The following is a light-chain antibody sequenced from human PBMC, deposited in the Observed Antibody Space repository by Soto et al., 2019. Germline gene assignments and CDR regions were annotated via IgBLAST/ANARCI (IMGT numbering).Light chain of an antibody. Sequence: DIVLTQSPDSLAVSLGERATINCKSSQSVLYSSNNKNYLAWYQQKPGQPPKLLISWASTRESGVPDRFSGGGSGTDFTLTISSLQAEDVAVYYCQQYYSTPPVTFGGGTKVEIK. CDR3: QQYYSTPPVT. CDR1: QSVLYSSNNKNY. V-gene: IGKV4-1*01. CDR2: WAS. J-gene: IGKJ4*01.